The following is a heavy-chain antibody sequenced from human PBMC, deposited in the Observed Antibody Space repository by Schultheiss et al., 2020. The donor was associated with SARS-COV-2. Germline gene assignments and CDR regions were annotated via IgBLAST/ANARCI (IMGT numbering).Heavy chain of an antibody. CDR3: ARDGRCSSTSCYPYYYYYYMDV. CDR2: ISGSGGST. V-gene: IGHV3-23*01. CDR1: GFTFSSYA. D-gene: IGHD2-2*01. Sequence: GESLKISCAASGFTFSSYAMSWVRQAPGKGLEWVSAISGSGGSTYYADSVKGRFTISRDNSKNTLYLQMNSLRAEDTAVYYCARDGRCSSTSCYPYYYYYYMDVWGKGTTVTVSS. J-gene: IGHJ6*03.